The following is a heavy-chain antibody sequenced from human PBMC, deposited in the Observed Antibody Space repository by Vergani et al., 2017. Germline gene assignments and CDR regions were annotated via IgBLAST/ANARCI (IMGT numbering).Heavy chain of an antibody. CDR3: ARLPKQLRYFDGHQFDP. J-gene: IGHJ5*02. Sequence: QAQLQQWGAGLLKPSETLSLTCAIYGGSFNDYWWTWIRQPPGKGLEWIGEIRHDGITHYSPSLKSRVTISIDTSTHQFSLNLRSVTAADTAVYYCARLPKQLRYFDGHQFDPWGQGTLVTVSS. D-gene: IGHD3-9*01. CDR1: GGSFNDYW. CDR2: IRHDGIT. V-gene: IGHV4-34*01.